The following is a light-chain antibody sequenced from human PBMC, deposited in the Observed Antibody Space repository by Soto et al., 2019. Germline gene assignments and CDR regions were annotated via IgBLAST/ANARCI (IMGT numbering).Light chain of an antibody. CDR2: SNN. CDR3: AAWDDSLNGQGV. Sequence: QSVLTKPPSASGTPGQRVTISCSGSSSNIGSNTVNWYQQLPGTAPKLLIYSNNQRPSGVPDRFSGSKSGTSASLAISGLQSEDEADYYCAAWDDSLNGQGVFGGGTKVTVL. V-gene: IGLV1-44*01. CDR1: SSNIGSNT. J-gene: IGLJ2*01.